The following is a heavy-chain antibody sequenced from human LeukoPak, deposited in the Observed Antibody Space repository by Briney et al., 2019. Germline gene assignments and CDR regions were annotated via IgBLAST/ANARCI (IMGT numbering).Heavy chain of an antibody. Sequence: GGSLRLSCAASGFTFSTYTMYWVRHPPGKGLEWVSIIGSSGGGIHYADSVKGRFTISRDNAKNSLYLQMNSLRAEDTALYYCAKDGGDYYDSGSYGMDVWGQGTTVTVSS. V-gene: IGHV3-23*01. CDR3: AKDGGDYYDSGSYGMDV. CDR1: GFTFSTYT. D-gene: IGHD3-10*01. J-gene: IGHJ6*02. CDR2: IGSSGGGI.